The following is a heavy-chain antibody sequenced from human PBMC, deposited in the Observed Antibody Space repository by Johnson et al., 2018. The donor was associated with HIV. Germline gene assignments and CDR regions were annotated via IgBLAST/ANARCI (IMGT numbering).Heavy chain of an antibody. CDR1: GFTFSNYA. CDR2: ISYDGSNK. D-gene: IGHD6-19*01. V-gene: IGHV3-30*04. CDR3: ARVGAGHISGPDMVFDV. J-gene: IGHJ3*01. Sequence: QVQLVESGGGLVQPGGSLRLSCAASGFTFSNYAMHWVRQAPGKGLEWVAVISYDGSNKYYADSVKGRFTISRDNSKNTLYLQMNSLRAEDTAVYYCARVGAGHISGPDMVFDVWVQGTMVTVFS.